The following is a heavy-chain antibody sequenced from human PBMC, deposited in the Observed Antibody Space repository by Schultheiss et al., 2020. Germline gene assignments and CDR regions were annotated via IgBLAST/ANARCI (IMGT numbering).Heavy chain of an antibody. CDR3: ARTNIIVVVPAAMGVDYGMDA. V-gene: IGHV4-59*01. CDR2: IYYSGST. D-gene: IGHD2-2*01. Sequence: SETLSLTCAVYGGSFSGYYWSWIRQPPGKGLEWIGYIYYSGSTNYNPSLKSRVTISVDTSKNQFSLKLSSVTAADTAVYYCARTNIIVVVPAAMGVDYGMDAWGQGTTVTVSS. CDR1: GGSFSGYY. J-gene: IGHJ6*02.